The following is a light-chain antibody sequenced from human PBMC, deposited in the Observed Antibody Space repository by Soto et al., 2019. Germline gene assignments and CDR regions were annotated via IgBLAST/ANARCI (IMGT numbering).Light chain of an antibody. J-gene: IGLJ1*01. CDR3: SSYTSSDAPYV. CDR2: VNS. Sequence: QSALTKPASVSGSHGQSINISCTGTSSDVGDYKYVSWYQQHPDKAPKLIIFVNSNRPSGISNRFSASKSGNTASLTISGLQAEDEADYYCSSYTSSDAPYVFGTGTKVTVL. V-gene: IGLV2-14*01. CDR1: SSDVGDYKY.